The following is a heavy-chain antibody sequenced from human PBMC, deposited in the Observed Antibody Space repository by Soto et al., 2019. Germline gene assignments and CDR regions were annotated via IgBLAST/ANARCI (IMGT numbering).Heavy chain of an antibody. CDR3: ARVGVRYDILTGYYTRRPFDY. Sequence: SETLSLTCAVYGGSFSGYYWSWIRQPPGKGLEWIGEINHSGSTNYNPSLKSRVTISVDTSKNQFSLKLSSVTAADTAVYYCARVGVRYDILTGYYTRRPFDYWGQGTLVTVSS. CDR2: INHSGST. CDR1: GGSFSGYY. J-gene: IGHJ4*02. V-gene: IGHV4-34*01. D-gene: IGHD3-9*01.